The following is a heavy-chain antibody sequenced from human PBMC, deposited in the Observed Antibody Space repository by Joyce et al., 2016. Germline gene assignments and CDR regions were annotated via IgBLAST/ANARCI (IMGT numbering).Heavy chain of an antibody. J-gene: IGHJ2*01. CDR1: GLSFDLPSF. CDR3: ARRPYNVHTPLGSDWYFDL. V-gene: IGHV4-38-2*01. D-gene: IGHD5-18*01. CDR2: VYFHGIT. Sequence: QVQLQESGPGLVKPSETLSLTCGVSGLSFDLPSFWGWIRQPPGKGLEWIGNVYFHGITNYSPSLKSRVTISMDTSKNQFSLNLNSLTAADTAVYFCARRPYNVHTPLGSDWYFDLWGRGTLVTVSS.